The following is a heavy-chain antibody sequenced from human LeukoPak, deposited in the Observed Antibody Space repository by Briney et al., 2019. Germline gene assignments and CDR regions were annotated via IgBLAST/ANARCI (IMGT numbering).Heavy chain of an antibody. V-gene: IGHV3-43*01. Sequence: PGGSLRLSCAASGFTFDDYTMHWVRQAPGKGLEWVSLISWDGGSTYYADSVKGRFTISRDNSKNSLYLQMNSLRTEDTALYYCAKEGELLDDYYFDYWGQGTLVAVSS. J-gene: IGHJ4*02. CDR3: AKEGELLDDYYFDY. D-gene: IGHD1-26*01. CDR1: GFTFDDYT. CDR2: ISWDGGST.